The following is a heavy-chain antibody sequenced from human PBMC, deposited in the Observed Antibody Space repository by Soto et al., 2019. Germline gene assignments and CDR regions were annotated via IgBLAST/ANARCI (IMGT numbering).Heavy chain of an antibody. CDR2: IWYDGSNK. J-gene: IGHJ4*02. CDR3: AILDGYDFWSGYYTRFDY. Sequence: QVQLVESGGGVVQPGRSLRLSCAASGFTFSSYGMHWVRQAPGKGLEWVAVIWYDGSNKYCADSVKGRFTISRDNSKNTLYLQMNSLRAEDTAVYYCAILDGYDFWSGYYTRFDYWGQGTLVTVSS. D-gene: IGHD3-3*01. CDR1: GFTFSSYG. V-gene: IGHV3-33*01.